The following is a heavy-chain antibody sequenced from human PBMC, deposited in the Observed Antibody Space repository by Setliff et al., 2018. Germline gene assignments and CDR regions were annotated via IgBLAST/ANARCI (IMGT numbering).Heavy chain of an antibody. CDR1: GFAFSTYS. D-gene: IGHD3-10*01. Sequence: GGSLRLSCAASGFAFSTYSMNWVRQAPGKGLEWVSTINSGSDFIYYADSVRGRFTISRDNTKNSLYLQMKSLRAEDTAPYYCAKDGRWFGELFPYYYYYYGMDVWGQGTTVTVSS. CDR3: AKDGRWFGELFPYYYYYYGMDV. CDR2: INSGSDFI. J-gene: IGHJ6*02. V-gene: IGHV3-21*01.